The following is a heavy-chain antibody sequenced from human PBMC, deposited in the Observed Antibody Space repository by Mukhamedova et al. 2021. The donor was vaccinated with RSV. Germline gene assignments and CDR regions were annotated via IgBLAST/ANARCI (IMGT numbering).Heavy chain of an antibody. CDR3: TTDRPPNSGYDWLFDY. Sequence: APVKGRFTISRDDSKNTLYLQMNSLKTEDTAVYYCTTDRPPNSGYDWLFDYWGQGTLVTVSS. J-gene: IGHJ4*02. D-gene: IGHD5-12*01. V-gene: IGHV3-15*01.